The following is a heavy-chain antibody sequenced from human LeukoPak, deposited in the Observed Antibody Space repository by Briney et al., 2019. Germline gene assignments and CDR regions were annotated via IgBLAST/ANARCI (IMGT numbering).Heavy chain of an antibody. CDR1: GFTFSSYG. J-gene: IGHJ4*02. D-gene: IGHD3-10*01. Sequence: GGSLRLSCAASGFTFSSYGMSWVRQAPGKGLEWVSAIGGRDGSTYYADSVRGRFTISRDNSKNTLYVQMNSLRAEDTAVYYCAEGHYYGSGSLDYWGQGTLVTVSS. CDR2: IGGRDGST. V-gene: IGHV3-23*01. CDR3: AEGHYYGSGSLDY.